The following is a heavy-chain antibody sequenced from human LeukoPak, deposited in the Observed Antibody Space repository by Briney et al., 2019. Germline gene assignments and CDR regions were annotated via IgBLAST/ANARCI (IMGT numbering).Heavy chain of an antibody. CDR1: GYTFTAYY. Sequence: ASVKVSCKASGYTFTAYYLHWVRQAPGQGLEWMGWINPNSGGTNFAQKFRGRVTLTRDTSINTAYMELTALTSDVTAVYFCATWTPGSYLGYWGQGTLVTVSP. D-gene: IGHD3-16*02. V-gene: IGHV1-2*02. CDR2: INPNSGGT. J-gene: IGHJ4*02. CDR3: ATWTPGSYLGY.